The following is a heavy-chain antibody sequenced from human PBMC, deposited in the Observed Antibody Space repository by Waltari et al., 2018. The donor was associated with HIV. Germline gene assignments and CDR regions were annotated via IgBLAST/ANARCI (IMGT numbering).Heavy chain of an antibody. J-gene: IGHJ6*02. CDR2: ISWNSGSI. Sequence: EVQLVESGGGWVQPGRSLGLSCAASGFTFDIFAMHWVRQAPGKGLEWVSGISWNSGSIGYADSVKGRFTISRDNAKNSLYLQMNSLRAEDTALYYCAKGTAEYYGSGRLGVWGQGTTVTVSS. V-gene: IGHV3-9*01. CDR1: GFTFDIFA. CDR3: AKGTAEYYGSGRLGV. D-gene: IGHD3-10*01.